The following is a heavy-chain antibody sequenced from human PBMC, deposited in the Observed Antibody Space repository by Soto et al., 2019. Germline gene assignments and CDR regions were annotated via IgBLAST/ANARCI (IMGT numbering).Heavy chain of an antibody. J-gene: IGHJ4*02. Sequence: QVQLVESGGGLVQPGGSLRLSCAASGFTFSDYYMSWIRQAPGKGLEWVSYISSSSSYTNYADSVKGRFTISRDNAKHSLYLQMNSLRAEDTAVYYCAREGQQLGIDYWGQGTLVTVSS. CDR1: GFTFSDYY. D-gene: IGHD6-13*01. CDR3: AREGQQLGIDY. CDR2: ISSSSSYT. V-gene: IGHV3-11*05.